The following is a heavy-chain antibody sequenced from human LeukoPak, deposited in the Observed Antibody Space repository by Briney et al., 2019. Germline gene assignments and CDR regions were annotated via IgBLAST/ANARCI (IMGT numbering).Heavy chain of an antibody. Sequence: GGSLRLSCAASGFTVSSNYMSWVRQAPGKGLEWVAVISYDGNNKYYADSVKGRFIISRDNSKNTLYLQMSSLRAEDTAVYFCARDPKGGFSYGWGAFDIWGQGTMVIVSS. J-gene: IGHJ3*02. D-gene: IGHD5-18*01. CDR3: ARDPKGGFSYGWGAFDI. CDR2: ISYDGNNK. CDR1: GFTVSSNY. V-gene: IGHV3-30*03.